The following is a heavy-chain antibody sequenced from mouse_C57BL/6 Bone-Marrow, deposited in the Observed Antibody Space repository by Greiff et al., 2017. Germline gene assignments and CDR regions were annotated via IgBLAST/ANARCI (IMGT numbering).Heavy chain of an antibody. CDR1: GYTFTDYE. Sequence: VKLMESGAELVRPGASVTLSCKASGYTFTDYEMHWVKQTPVHGLEWIGAIDPETGGTAYNQKFKGKAILTADKSSSTAYMELRSLTSEDSAVYYCTRAPITTVVAGDYWGQGTTLTVSS. D-gene: IGHD1-1*01. V-gene: IGHV1-15*01. J-gene: IGHJ2*01. CDR3: TRAPITTVVAGDY. CDR2: IDPETGGT.